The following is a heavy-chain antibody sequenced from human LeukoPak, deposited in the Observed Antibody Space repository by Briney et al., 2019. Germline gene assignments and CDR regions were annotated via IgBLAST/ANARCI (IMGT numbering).Heavy chain of an antibody. Sequence: ASVTVSCKASGYTFTSYDINWVRQAPGQGLEWMGWMNPNSGNTDYAQKFQGRVTMTRNTSISTAYMELSSLRSEDTAVYYCARRYYYDSSGYLGDYYYGMDVWGQGTTVTVSS. CDR3: ARRYYYDSSGYLGDYYYGMDV. CDR2: MNPNSGNT. J-gene: IGHJ6*02. V-gene: IGHV1-8*01. D-gene: IGHD3-22*01. CDR1: GYTFTSYD.